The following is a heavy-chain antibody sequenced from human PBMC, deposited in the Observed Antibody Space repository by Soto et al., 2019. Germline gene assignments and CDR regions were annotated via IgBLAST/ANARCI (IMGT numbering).Heavy chain of an antibody. Sequence: GESLKISCKGSGYIFTNYWIGWVRQMPGKGLEWMGIIYPDDSDTRYSPSFQGQVTILADKSISTAYLQWSSLKASDTAMYYCARRGYCSGDGCHSNAFDIWGQGTMVTVSS. CDR3: ARRGYCSGDGCHSNAFDI. CDR2: IYPDDSDT. V-gene: IGHV5-51*01. CDR1: GYIFTNYW. J-gene: IGHJ3*02. D-gene: IGHD2-15*01.